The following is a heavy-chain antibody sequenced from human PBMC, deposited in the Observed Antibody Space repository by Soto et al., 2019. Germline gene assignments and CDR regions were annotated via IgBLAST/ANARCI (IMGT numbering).Heavy chain of an antibody. V-gene: IGHV3-23*01. CDR1: GFTFSSYA. Sequence: GGSLRLSCAASGFTFSSYAMSWVRQAPGKGLEWVSAISGSGGSTYYADSVKGRFTISRDNSKNTLYLQMNSLRAEDTAVYYCAKPATEAVAGTRHPFQHWGQGTLVTVSS. CDR3: AKPATEAVAGTRHPFQH. J-gene: IGHJ1*01. CDR2: ISGSGGST. D-gene: IGHD6-19*01.